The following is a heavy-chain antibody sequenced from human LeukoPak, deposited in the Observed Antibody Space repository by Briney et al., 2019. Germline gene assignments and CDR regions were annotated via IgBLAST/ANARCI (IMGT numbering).Heavy chain of an antibody. CDR3: ARGRSVYYYMDV. Sequence: KTSETLSLTCAVYGGSFSGYYWSWIRLPPGKGLEWIGVINHSGSTNYNPSLKSRVTISVDTSKNQFSLKLSSVTAADTAVYYCARGRSVYYYMDVWGKGTTVTVSS. V-gene: IGHV4-34*01. CDR1: GGSFSGYY. J-gene: IGHJ6*03. CDR2: INHSGST.